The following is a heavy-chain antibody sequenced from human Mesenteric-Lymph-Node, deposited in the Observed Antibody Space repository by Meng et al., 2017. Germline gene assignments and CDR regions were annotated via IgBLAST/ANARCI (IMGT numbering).Heavy chain of an antibody. J-gene: IGHJ5*02. CDR2: IGHSGFT. D-gene: IGHD6-19*01. CDR1: GGSISTSGYY. Sequence: PPLRESGPGLVEPTGALSLTCSVFGGSISTSGYYWGWIRQPPGKGLEWIGSIGHSGFTYYTPSLKSRVTVSIDTSRNQFSLWLTSVTAADTAVYYCVRSSGWVKTGFDPWGQGTLVTVSS. V-gene: IGHV4-39*01. CDR3: VRSSGWVKTGFDP.